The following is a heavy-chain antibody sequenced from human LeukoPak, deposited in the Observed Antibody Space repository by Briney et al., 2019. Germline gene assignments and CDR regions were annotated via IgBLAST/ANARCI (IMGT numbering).Heavy chain of an antibody. D-gene: IGHD2-2*02. CDR2: ISGSGGNT. V-gene: IGHV3-23*01. J-gene: IGHJ4*02. Sequence: PGGSLRLSCAASGFTFSSYAMSWVRQAPGKGLEWVSAISGSGGNTYYADSVKGRFTISRDNSKNTLYLQMNSLRAEDTAVYYCAKDDCSSTSCYIVWGQGTLVTVSS. CDR3: AKDDCSSTSCYIV. CDR1: GFTFSSYA.